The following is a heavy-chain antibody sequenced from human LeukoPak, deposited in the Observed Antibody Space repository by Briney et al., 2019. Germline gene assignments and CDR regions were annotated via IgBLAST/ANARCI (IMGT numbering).Heavy chain of an antibody. Sequence: SETLSLTCTVSGGSINSSSYYWRWLRQPPGKGLEWIGSIYYSGSTYYNPSLKSRVTISVDTSKNQFSLKLSSVTAADTAVYYCARAFRYATYYFDYWGQGTLVTVSS. V-gene: IGHV4-39*07. CDR3: ARAFRYATYYFDY. CDR2: IYYSGST. CDR1: GGSINSSSYY. D-gene: IGHD2-2*01. J-gene: IGHJ4*02.